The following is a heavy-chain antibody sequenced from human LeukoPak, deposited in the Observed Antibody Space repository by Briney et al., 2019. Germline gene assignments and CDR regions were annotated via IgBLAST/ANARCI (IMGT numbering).Heavy chain of an antibody. Sequence: ASVRVSCKASGFTFTSYGISWVRQAPGQGLEWMGWISAYNGKVHYAQNIQGRVTMTTDTSTSTAYMELRSLRSDDTAVCYCARDSEDIVVVPVAPDPCDVWGQGTMVTVSS. D-gene: IGHD2-2*01. CDR1: GFTFTSYG. J-gene: IGHJ3*01. V-gene: IGHV1-18*01. CDR2: ISAYNGKV. CDR3: ARDSEDIVVVPVAPDPCDV.